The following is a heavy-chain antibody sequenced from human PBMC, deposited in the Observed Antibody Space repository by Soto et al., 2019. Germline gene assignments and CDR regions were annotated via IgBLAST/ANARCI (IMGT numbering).Heavy chain of an antibody. CDR3: ARDLGKGGGDFV. CDR1: GGSVNTYNLF. V-gene: IGHV4-39*02. J-gene: IGHJ4*02. D-gene: IGHD2-21*02. CDR2: IYYSGST. Sequence: PSETLSLTCTVSGGSVNTYNLFWAWVRQPPGKGLEWIGSIYYSGSTYYNPSLESRVTISVDTSKNQFSLKLSSVTAADTAVYYCARDLGKGGGDFVWGQGTLVTVSS.